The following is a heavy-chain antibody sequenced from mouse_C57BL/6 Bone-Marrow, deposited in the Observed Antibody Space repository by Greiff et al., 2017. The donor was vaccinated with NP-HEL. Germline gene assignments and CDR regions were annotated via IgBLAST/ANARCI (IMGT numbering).Heavy chain of an antibody. CDR3: ARGLRAMDY. CDR1: GYTFTNYW. V-gene: IGHV1-63*01. Sequence: VQRVESGAELVRPGTSVKMSCKASGYTFTNYWIGWAKQRPGHGLEWIGDIYPGGGYTNYNEKFKGKATLTADKSSSTAYMQFSSLTSEDSAIYYCARGLRAMDYWGQGTSVTVSS. CDR2: IYPGGGYT. D-gene: IGHD3-1*01. J-gene: IGHJ4*01.